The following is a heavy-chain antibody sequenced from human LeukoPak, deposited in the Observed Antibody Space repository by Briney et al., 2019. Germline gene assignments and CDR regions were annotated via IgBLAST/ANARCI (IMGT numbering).Heavy chain of an antibody. J-gene: IGHJ3*02. V-gene: IGHV5-51*01. CDR3: ARQKFRTVVLGAFDI. Sequence: GGSRQISGEGSGSNFTSYWIGGVRPLPGKGLEGMGISYPGDSDPTYSPPLQGQVTTSADKSISTAYLQWSSLKASDTAMYYCARQKFRTVVLGAFDIWGQGTMVTVSS. CDR1: GSNFTSYW. D-gene: IGHD4-23*01. CDR2: SYPGDSDP.